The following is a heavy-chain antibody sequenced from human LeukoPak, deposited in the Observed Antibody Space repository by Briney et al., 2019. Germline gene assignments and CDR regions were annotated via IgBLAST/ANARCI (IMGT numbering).Heavy chain of an antibody. CDR3: ARGAKEDYFDY. Sequence: PSETLSLTCTVSGGSISSSSYYWGWIRQPPGKGLEWIGSIYYSGSTYYNPSLKSRVTISVDTSKNQFSLKLSSVTAADTAVYYCARGAKEDYFDYWGQGTLVTVSS. V-gene: IGHV4-39*07. CDR1: GGSISSSSYY. J-gene: IGHJ4*02. CDR2: IYYSGST.